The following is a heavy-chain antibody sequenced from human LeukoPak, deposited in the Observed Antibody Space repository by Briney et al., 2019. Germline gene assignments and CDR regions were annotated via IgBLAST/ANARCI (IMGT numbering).Heavy chain of an antibody. Sequence: GGSLRLSCAASGFTFSSYWMSWVRQAPGKGLEWVANIKRDGSEKYYVDSVKGRFTISRDNAKNSLYLQMNSLRAEDTAVYYCARDKTQGWFWHNWFDPWGQGTLVTVSS. CDR1: GFTFSSYW. CDR3: ARDKTQGWFWHNWFDP. D-gene: IGHD2-15*01. V-gene: IGHV3-7*01. CDR2: IKRDGSEK. J-gene: IGHJ5*02.